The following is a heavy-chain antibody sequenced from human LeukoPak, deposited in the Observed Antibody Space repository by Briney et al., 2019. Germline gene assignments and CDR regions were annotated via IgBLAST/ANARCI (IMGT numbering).Heavy chain of an antibody. V-gene: IGHV1-69*13. CDR3: ARTSPGGYYDSSXYEXXXYMXV. J-gene: IGHJ6*03. CDR2: IIPIFGTA. D-gene: IGHD3-22*01. Sequence: ASVMVSCKASGGTFSSYAISWVRQAPGQGLEWMGGIIPIFGTANYAQKFQGRVTITADESTSTAYMELSSLRSEDTAVYYCARTSPGGYYDSSXYEXXXYMXV. CDR1: GGTFSSYA.